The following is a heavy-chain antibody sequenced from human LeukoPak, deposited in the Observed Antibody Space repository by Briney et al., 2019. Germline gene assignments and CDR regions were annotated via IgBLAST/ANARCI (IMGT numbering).Heavy chain of an antibody. CDR2: FNPTYDIP. J-gene: IGHJ4*02. CDR3: AGGYCSGGSCYVPLDY. V-gene: IGHV1-46*01. D-gene: IGHD2-15*01. Sequence: ASVKVSCKASGGTFSDYALNWVRQAPGQGLEWMGIFNPTYDIPIYAQTFEGRVTMTRDMSTSTVYMELSTLRSDDTAVYYCAGGYCSGGSCYVPLDYWGQGTLVTVSS. CDR1: GGTFSDYA.